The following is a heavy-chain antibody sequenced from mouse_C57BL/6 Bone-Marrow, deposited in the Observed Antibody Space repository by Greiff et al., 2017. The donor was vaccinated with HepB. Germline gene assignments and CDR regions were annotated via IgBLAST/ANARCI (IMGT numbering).Heavy chain of an antibody. Sequence: EVKLVESGEGLVKPGGSLKLSCAASGFTFSSYAMSWVRQTPEKRLEWVAYISSGGDYIYYADTVKGRFTISRDNARNTLYLQMSSLKSEDTAMYYCTSATVVAHWYFDVWGTGTTVTVSS. CDR3: TSATVVAHWYFDV. CDR1: GFTFSSYA. V-gene: IGHV5-9-1*02. CDR2: ISSGGDYI. J-gene: IGHJ1*03. D-gene: IGHD1-1*01.